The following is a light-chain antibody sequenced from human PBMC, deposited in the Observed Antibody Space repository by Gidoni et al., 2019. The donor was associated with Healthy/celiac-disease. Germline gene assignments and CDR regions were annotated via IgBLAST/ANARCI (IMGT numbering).Light chain of an antibody. V-gene: IGKV1-5*01. CDR3: QQYNSYSGT. J-gene: IGKJ1*01. Sequence: DIQMTQSPSTLSASVGDRVTITCRASQSIRSWLAWYQQKPGKAPKLLIYDASSLERGVPSRFSGSGSGTEFPLTISSLQPDDFATYYCQQYNSYSGTFGQGTKVEIK. CDR1: QSIRSW. CDR2: DAS.